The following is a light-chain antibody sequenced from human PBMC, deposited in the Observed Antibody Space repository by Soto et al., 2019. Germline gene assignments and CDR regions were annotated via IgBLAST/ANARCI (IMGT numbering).Light chain of an antibody. J-gene: IGKJ2*01. CDR2: MAS. Sequence: DVQMTQSPSTLSASIGDTVTITCRASQTVVSWLAWYHQKPGRPPKLLIYMASILESGVPSRFSGRGSGTEFTLTISGLQPDDLGTYYCQHYNSYPKTFGEGTKLDI. CDR3: QHYNSYPKT. CDR1: QTVVSW. V-gene: IGKV1-5*03.